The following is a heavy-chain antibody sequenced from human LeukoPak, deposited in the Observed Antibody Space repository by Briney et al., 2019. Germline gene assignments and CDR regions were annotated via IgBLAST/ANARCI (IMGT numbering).Heavy chain of an antibody. CDR1: GYTFTGYS. Sequence: ASVKVSCKASGYTFTGYSMHWVRQAPGQGLEWMGWINPNSGGTNYAQKFQGRVTMTRDTSISTAYMELSRLRSDDTAVYYCARVSIGGSGWYAIDYWGQGTLVTVSS. V-gene: IGHV1-2*02. D-gene: IGHD6-19*01. CDR3: ARVSIGGSGWYAIDY. J-gene: IGHJ4*02. CDR2: INPNSGGT.